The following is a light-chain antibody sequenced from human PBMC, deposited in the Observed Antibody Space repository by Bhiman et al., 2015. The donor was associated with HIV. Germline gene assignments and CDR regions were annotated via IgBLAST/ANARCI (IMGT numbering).Light chain of an antibody. CDR3: YSAADSRRV. CDR1: VLAKKY. CDR2: KDS. Sequence: YELTQPPSVSVYPGQTARITCSGDVLAKKYTRWFQQKPGQAPVLVIYKDSERPSGIPERFSGSSSGTTVTLTISGAQVDDEADYYCYSAADSRRVFGAGTKLTVL. V-gene: IGLV3-27*01. J-gene: IGLJ3*02.